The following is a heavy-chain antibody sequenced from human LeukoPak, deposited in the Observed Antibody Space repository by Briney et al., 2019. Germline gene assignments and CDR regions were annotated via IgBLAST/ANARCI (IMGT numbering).Heavy chain of an antibody. CDR3: VRDVSDYSNSHFDN. D-gene: IGHD4-11*01. CDR2: IYHDGRS. V-gene: IGHV4-59*01. CDR1: GDSFSDYY. Sequence: SETLSLTCTVAGDSFSDYYWNWIRQSPGKGLEWIGYIYHDGRSSYNPSLKSRVAISMDTSRQQFSLKLSSVTAADTAVYYCVRDVSDYSNSHFDNWGQGTLVTVSS. J-gene: IGHJ4*02.